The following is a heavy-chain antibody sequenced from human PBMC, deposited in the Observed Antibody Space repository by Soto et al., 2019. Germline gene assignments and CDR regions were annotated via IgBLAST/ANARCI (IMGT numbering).Heavy chain of an antibody. Sequence: GASLKVTWKGSGGTFGGYNIRWGGQPPGQGLEWMGRIIPILGIANYAQKFQGRVTITADKSTSTAYMELSSLRSEDTAVYYCAREGRQDGYSPGWGQGTLVTVSS. CDR3: AREGRQDGYSPG. V-gene: IGHV1-69*04. J-gene: IGHJ4*02. CDR1: GGTFGGYN. CDR2: IIPILGIA. D-gene: IGHD4-4*01.